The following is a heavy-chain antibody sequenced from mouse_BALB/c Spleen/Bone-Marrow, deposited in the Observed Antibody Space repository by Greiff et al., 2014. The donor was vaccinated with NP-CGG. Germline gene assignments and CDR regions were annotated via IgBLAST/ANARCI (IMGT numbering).Heavy chain of an antibody. D-gene: IGHD2-2*01. CDR2: INPSNGGT. V-gene: IGHV1S81*02. CDR1: GYTFTSYY. CDR3: TRSGTSWLRRSWYFDV. Sequence: QVQPQQSGAELVKPGASVKLSCKASGYTFTSYYMYWVKQRPGQGLEWIGEINPSNGGTNFNEKFKSKATLTVDKSSSTAYMQLSSLTSEDSAVYYCTRSGTSWLRRSWYFDVWGAGTTVTVSS. J-gene: IGHJ1*01.